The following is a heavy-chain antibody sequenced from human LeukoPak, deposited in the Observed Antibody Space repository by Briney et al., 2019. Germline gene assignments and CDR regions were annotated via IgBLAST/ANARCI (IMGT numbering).Heavy chain of an antibody. D-gene: IGHD6-19*01. CDR1: GASMSSNY. CDR3: ATAGPVAVAGTDYFDS. Sequence: PSETLSLTCNVSGASMSSNYWSWIRQPPGKGLEWIGYIYHSGNTNYSPSLESRVTMSVDESKNQFSLRVHFVSAADTAVYYCATAGPVAVAGTDYFDSWGQGTLVTVSS. CDR2: IYHSGNT. V-gene: IGHV4-4*09. J-gene: IGHJ4*02.